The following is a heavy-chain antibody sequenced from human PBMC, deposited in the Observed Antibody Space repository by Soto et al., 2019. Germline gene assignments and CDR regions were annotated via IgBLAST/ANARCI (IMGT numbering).Heavy chain of an antibody. CDR1: GYTFTSYG. CDR3: ARCMYYDILTGRYYFDY. J-gene: IGHJ4*02. Sequence: ASVKVSCKASGYTFTSYGISWVRQAPGQGLEWMGWISAYNGNTNYAQKLQGRVTMTTDTSTSTAYMELRSLRSDATAVYYCARCMYYDILTGRYYFDYWGQGTLVTVSS. CDR2: ISAYNGNT. V-gene: IGHV1-18*01. D-gene: IGHD3-9*01.